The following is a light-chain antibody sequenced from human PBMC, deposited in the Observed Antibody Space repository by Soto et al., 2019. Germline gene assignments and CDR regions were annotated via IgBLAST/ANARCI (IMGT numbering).Light chain of an antibody. CDR3: SSFAGSNNLV. CDR2: EVS. V-gene: IGLV2-8*01. Sequence: QSVLTQPPSASGSPGQSVTISCSGTSSDVGGYDFVSWYQQHPGEAPKVMIYEVSKRPSGVPDRFSGSKSGNTASLTVSGLQADDEADYYCSSFAGSNNLVFGGGTKVTVL. J-gene: IGLJ2*01. CDR1: SSDVGGYDF.